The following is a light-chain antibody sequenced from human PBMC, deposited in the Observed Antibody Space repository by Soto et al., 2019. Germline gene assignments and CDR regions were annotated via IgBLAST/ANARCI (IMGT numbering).Light chain of an antibody. Sequence: QSALTQPASMSGSPGQSITISCTGTSSDVGGYNYVSWYQQHPGKVPRLMIYEVSNRPSGLSNRFSGSKSGNTASLTISGLQAEDEADYYCSSYTSSNTWVFGGGTKLTVL. CDR3: SSYTSSNTWV. V-gene: IGLV2-14*01. CDR2: EVS. J-gene: IGLJ3*02. CDR1: SSDVGGYNY.